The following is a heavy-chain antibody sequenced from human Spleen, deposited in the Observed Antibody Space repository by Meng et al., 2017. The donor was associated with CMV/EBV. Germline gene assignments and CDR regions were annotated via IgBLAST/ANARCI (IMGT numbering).Heavy chain of an antibody. CDR3: AKEGRWGFYFEN. J-gene: IGHJ4*02. V-gene: IGHV3-30*02. CDR1: GFTFSTYG. Sequence: SCVASGFTFSTYGMHWVRQAPGKGLEWVAFIRYDGSSKYYADSVKDRYTISRDNSNNSLYLQMSSLRIEDTAVYYCAKEGRWGFYFENWGQGTLVTVSS. D-gene: IGHD2-21*01. CDR2: IRYDGSSK.